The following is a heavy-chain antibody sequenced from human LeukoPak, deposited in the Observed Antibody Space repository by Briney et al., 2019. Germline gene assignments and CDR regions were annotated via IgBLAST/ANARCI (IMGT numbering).Heavy chain of an antibody. D-gene: IGHD3-10*01. J-gene: IGHJ5*02. CDR2: IDTDGSTT. Sequence: PGGSLRLSCAASGFTFSSYSMNWVRQAPGKGLVWVSRIDTDGSTTSYADSVRGRFTISRDIAKNTLYLQMNSLRVEDTAVYYCARGLYGSGSPSYNCFDPWGQGTLVIVSS. CDR3: ARGLYGSGSPSYNCFDP. CDR1: GFTFSSYS. V-gene: IGHV3-74*01.